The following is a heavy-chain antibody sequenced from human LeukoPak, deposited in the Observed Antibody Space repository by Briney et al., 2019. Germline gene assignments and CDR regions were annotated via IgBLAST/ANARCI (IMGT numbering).Heavy chain of an antibody. Sequence: GGSLRLSCAASGFTFSDYSMYWVRQAPGKGLEWVSYISSSGDTIYLADSVRGRFAISRDNAKNSLYPQMNSLRDEDTAVYFCATLTYYYDSSGYYYFSYFDYWGQGTLVTVSS. CDR3: ATLTYYYDSSGYYYFSYFDY. J-gene: IGHJ4*02. CDR1: GFTFSDYS. V-gene: IGHV3-48*02. CDR2: ISSSGDTI. D-gene: IGHD3-22*01.